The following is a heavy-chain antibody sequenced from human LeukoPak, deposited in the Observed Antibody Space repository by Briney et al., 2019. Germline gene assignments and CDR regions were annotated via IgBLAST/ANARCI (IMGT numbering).Heavy chain of an antibody. Sequence: PSETLSLTCTVSGGSISSYYWSWIRQPAGKGLEWIGRIYTSGSTNYNPSLKSRVTMSVDTSKNQFSLKLSSVTAADTAVYYCAKTEGYCGSASCYDSLYYYYYYIDVWAKGTSVTVSS. CDR2: IYTSGST. CDR1: GGSISSYY. J-gene: IGHJ6*03. D-gene: IGHD2-2*01. CDR3: AKTEGYCGSASCYDSLYYYYYYIDV. V-gene: IGHV4-4*07.